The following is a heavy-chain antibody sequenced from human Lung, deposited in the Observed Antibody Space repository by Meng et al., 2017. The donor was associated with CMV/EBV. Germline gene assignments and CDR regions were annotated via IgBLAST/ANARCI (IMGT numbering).Heavy chain of an antibody. CDR2: MNPNSGGT. D-gene: IGHD2-2*01. Sequence: ASVKVSCKTVGHTFTSHDINWVRQATGQGLESVGWMNPNSGGTGYAQNFQGRISMTGNTSISTAYMELTGLQSEDTAVYYCVIRIYCTSSNCHSVYWGQGTAVXVSS. CDR3: VIRIYCTSSNCHSVY. V-gene: IGHV1-8*01. J-gene: IGHJ4*02. CDR1: GHTFTSHD.